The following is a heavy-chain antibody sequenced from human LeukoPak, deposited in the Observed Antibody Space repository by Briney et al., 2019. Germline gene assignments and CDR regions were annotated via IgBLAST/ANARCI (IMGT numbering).Heavy chain of an antibody. V-gene: IGHV3-23*01. D-gene: IGHD5-24*01. CDR1: GFSFSNYY. Sequence: TGGSLRLSCAASGFSFSNYYMNWVRQAPGKGLEWVSAISGSGGSTYYADSVKGRFTISRDNSKNTLYPQMNSLRAGDTAVYYCAKGEMATPNRYYFDYWGQGTLVTVSS. CDR3: AKGEMATPNRYYFDY. CDR2: ISGSGGST. J-gene: IGHJ4*02.